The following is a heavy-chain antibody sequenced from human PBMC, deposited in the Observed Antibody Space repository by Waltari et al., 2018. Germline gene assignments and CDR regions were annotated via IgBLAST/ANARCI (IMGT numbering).Heavy chain of an antibody. CDR3: ARARPPYCGGDGRENWFDP. V-gene: IGHV7-4-1*02. J-gene: IGHJ5*02. Sequence: QVQLVQSGSELKKPGASVQVSCTASGYTFTSSAMNWVRQAPGQGLEWMGWINTNTGNPTYAQGFTGRFVFSLDTSVSTAYLQISSLKAEDTAVYYCARARPPYCGGDGRENWFDPWGQGTLVTVSS. CDR1: GYTFTSSA. D-gene: IGHD2-21*01. CDR2: INTNTGNP.